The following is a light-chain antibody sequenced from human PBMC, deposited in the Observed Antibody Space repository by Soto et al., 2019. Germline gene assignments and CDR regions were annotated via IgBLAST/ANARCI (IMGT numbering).Light chain of an antibody. J-gene: IGKJ1*01. CDR3: QQRSNWPPEWT. Sequence: VWRQSPPTRALSGGGVALVCRRVSQSVSSYLAWYQQKPGQAPRLLIYDASNRATGIPARFSGSGSGTDFTHTISSLEPEDFAVYYCQQRSNWPPEWTFGQGTKVDIK. CDR1: QSVSSY. CDR2: DAS. V-gene: IGKV3-11*01.